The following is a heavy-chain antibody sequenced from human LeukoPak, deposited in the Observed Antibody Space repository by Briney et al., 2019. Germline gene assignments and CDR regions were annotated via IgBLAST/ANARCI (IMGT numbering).Heavy chain of an antibody. CDR2: ISAYNGNT. CDR3: ARVIYGILTGPINFDY. J-gene: IGHJ4*02. CDR1: GYTFTSYG. D-gene: IGHD3-9*01. V-gene: IGHV1-18*01. Sequence: ASVKVSCKASGYTFTSYGISWVRQAPGQGLEWMGWISAYNGNTNYAQKLQGRVTMTTDTSTSTAYMELRSLRSDDTAVYYCARVIYGILTGPINFDYWGQGTLVTVSS.